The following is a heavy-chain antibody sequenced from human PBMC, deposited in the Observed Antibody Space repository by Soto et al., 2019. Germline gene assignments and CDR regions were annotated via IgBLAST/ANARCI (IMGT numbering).Heavy chain of an antibody. CDR3: ARDSPNYDYVWGSYRVDY. CDR1: GYTFTSYG. CDR2: ISAYNSNT. D-gene: IGHD3-16*02. J-gene: IGHJ4*02. Sequence: GASVKVSCKASGYTFTSYGISWVRQAPGQGLEWMGWISAYNSNTNYAQKLQGRVTMTTDTSTSTAYMELRSLRSDDTAVYYYARDSPNYDYVWGSYRVDYWGQGTLVTVSS. V-gene: IGHV1-18*01.